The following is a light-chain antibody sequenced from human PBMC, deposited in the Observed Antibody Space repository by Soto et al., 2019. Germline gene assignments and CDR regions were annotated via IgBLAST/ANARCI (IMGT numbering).Light chain of an antibody. J-gene: IGKJ3*01. Sequence: AIQLTQSPSSLSASVGDRVTITCRASQGISSALAWYQQKPGKAPKLLIYDASSLESGVPSRFSGSGSGTDFTLTISSLQPEDFATFFCQQFNNYSFAFGPGTKVDIK. CDR3: QQFNNYSFA. CDR1: QGISSA. V-gene: IGKV1D-13*01. CDR2: DAS.